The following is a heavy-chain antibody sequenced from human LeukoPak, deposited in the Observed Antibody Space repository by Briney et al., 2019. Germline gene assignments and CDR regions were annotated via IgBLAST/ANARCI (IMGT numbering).Heavy chain of an antibody. V-gene: IGHV3-7*01. J-gene: IGHJ4*02. Sequence: GGSLRLSCAASGFTFSNYWMSWVRQAPGKGLEWVANIKKDGSEKYYVDSVKGRFTISRDNAKNSLYLQMNSLRAEDTAVFYCARSLTAAAGNLGYWGQGTLVTVSS. CDR2: IKKDGSEK. CDR3: ARSLTAAAGNLGY. D-gene: IGHD6-13*01. CDR1: GFTFSNYW.